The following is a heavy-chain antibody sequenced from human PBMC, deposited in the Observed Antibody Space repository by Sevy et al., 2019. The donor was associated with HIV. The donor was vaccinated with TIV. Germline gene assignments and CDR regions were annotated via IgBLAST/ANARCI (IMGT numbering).Heavy chain of an antibody. J-gene: IGHJ6*02. V-gene: IGHV4-4*07. D-gene: IGHD3-3*01. Sequence: SETLSLTCTVSGGSISSYYWSWIRQPAGKGLEWIGRIYTSGSTNYNPSLKSRVTMSVDTPKNQFSLKLSSVTAADTAVYYCARDRWKLFDFYYGMDVWGQGTTVTVSS. CDR1: GGSISSYY. CDR3: ARDRWKLFDFYYGMDV. CDR2: IYTSGST.